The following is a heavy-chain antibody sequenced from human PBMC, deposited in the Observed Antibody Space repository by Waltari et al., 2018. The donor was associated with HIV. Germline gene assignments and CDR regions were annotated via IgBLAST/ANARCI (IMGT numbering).Heavy chain of an antibody. V-gene: IGHV3-7*01. Sequence: EVQLVESGGGLVQPGGSLRLSCAASGFTFSNFWMSWVRQAPGKGVGWLANIKQDGSEKYYVDSVKGRFTISRDNAKNSLYLQMNSLRAEDTAVYYCASPSIRAGMDVWGQGTTVTVSS. D-gene: IGHD2-2*02. CDR1: GFTFSNFW. CDR3: ASPSIRAGMDV. CDR2: IKQDGSEK. J-gene: IGHJ6*02.